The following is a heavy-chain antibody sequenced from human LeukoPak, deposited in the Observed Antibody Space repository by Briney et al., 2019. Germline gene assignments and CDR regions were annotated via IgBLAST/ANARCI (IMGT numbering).Heavy chain of an antibody. D-gene: IGHD1-26*01. J-gene: IGHJ4*02. V-gene: IGHV3-30*02. CDR3: AKDHSGSYYGYFDY. Sequence: PGGSLRPSRAASGFTFSSYGMHWVRQAPGKGLEWVAFIRYDGSNKYYADSVKGRFTISRDNSKNTLYLQMNSLRAEDTAVYYCAKDHSGSYYGYFDYWGQGTLVTVSS. CDR2: IRYDGSNK. CDR1: GFTFSSYG.